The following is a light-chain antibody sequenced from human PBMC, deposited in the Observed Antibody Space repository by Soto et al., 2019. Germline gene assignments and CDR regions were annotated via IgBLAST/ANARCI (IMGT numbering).Light chain of an antibody. CDR3: TSWTTSTTMI. Sequence: QSALTQPASVSGSPGQSITISCTGTSSDIGAYNFVSWYQQHPGKAPKLMLYAVNSRPSGVSNRFSGSKSGNTASLTNSGLQADDEADYYCTSWTTSTTMIFGGGTKLTVL. J-gene: IGLJ2*01. CDR2: AVN. CDR1: SSDIGAYNF. V-gene: IGLV2-14*03.